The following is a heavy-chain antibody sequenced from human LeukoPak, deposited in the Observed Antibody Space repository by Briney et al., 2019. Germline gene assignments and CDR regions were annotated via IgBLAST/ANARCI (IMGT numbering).Heavy chain of an antibody. J-gene: IGHJ4*02. V-gene: IGHV3-23*01. CDR3: AKRPLLLTDNYFDY. CDR1: GFTFSTYA. D-gene: IGHD3-3*01. CDR2: ISGSGGST. Sequence: GGSLRLSCAASGFTFSTYAMSWVRQAPGKGLEWVSAISGSGGSTYYADSVKGRFTISRDNSKNTLYLQMNSLRAEDTAVYYCAKRPLLLTDNYFDYWGQGTLVTVSS.